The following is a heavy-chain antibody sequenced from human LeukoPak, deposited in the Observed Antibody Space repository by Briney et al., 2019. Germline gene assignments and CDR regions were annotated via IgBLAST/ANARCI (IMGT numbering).Heavy chain of an antibody. J-gene: IGHJ4*02. Sequence: SETLSLTCAVYGGSFSGYYWSWIRQPPVKGLEWIGEINHSGSTNYNPSLKSRVTISVDTSKNQFSLKLSSVTAADTAVYYCARLPPSRYYDSSGYYSPFDYWGQGTLVTVSS. V-gene: IGHV4-34*01. CDR2: INHSGST. D-gene: IGHD3-22*01. CDR3: ARLPPSRYYDSSGYYSPFDY. CDR1: GGSFSGYY.